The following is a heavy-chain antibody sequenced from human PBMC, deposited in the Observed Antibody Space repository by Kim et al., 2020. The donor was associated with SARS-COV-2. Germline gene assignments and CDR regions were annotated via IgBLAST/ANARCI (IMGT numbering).Heavy chain of an antibody. D-gene: IGHD2-2*01. CDR2: ISYSGST. CDR1: GGSISSRYYY. J-gene: IGHJ5*02. CDR3: ATVVPAAKMEAGDYFDP. Sequence: SETLSLTCTVSGGSISSRYYYWGWIRQPPGKGLEWIGTISYSGSTYYNPSLKGRVTISVDTSKDQFSLNLSSVTAADTAVYYCATVVPAAKMEAGDYFDPWGQGTLVTVSS. V-gene: IGHV4-39*01.